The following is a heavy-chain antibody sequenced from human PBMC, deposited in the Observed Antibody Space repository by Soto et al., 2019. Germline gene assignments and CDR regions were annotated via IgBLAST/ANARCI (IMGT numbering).Heavy chain of an antibody. V-gene: IGHV3-64D*08. CDR2: ISSNGGIT. D-gene: IGHD1-26*01. CDR3: VKDSGEDSFEY. J-gene: IGHJ4*02. CDR1: GFTFSSYA. Sequence: GGSLRLSCSASGFTFSSYAMHWVRQAPGKGLEYVSAISSNGGITYHANSVKGRFTISRDNSKNTLYLQMSSLRAEDTAVYYCVKDSGEDSFEYWGQGTLVTVSS.